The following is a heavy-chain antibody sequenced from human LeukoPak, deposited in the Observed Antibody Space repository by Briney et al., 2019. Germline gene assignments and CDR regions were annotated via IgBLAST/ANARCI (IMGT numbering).Heavy chain of an antibody. V-gene: IGHV4-34*01. D-gene: IGHD6-13*01. J-gene: IGHJ5*02. CDR1: GGSFSGYY. CDR3: ARVGGSIAAAGYNWFDP. Sequence: SETLSLTCAVYGGSFSGYYWRWIRQPPGKGLEWIGEINHSGSTNYNPSLKSRVTISVDTSKNQFSLKLSSVTAADTAVYYCARVGGSIAAAGYNWFDPWGQGTLVTVSS. CDR2: INHSGST.